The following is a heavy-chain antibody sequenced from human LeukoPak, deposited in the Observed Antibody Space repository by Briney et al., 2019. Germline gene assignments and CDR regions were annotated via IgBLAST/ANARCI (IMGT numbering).Heavy chain of an antibody. J-gene: IGHJ4*02. Sequence: GGSLRLSCAASGFTFSNHWMHWVRQVPGKGLVWVARIDGSGNTISHADFVKGRFTISRDNAKKSLYLQMNSLRAEDTALYYCARDFSTVVPDYWGQGTLVTVSS. CDR2: IDGSGNTI. CDR3: ARDFSTVVPDY. D-gene: IGHD4-23*01. CDR1: GFTFSNHW. V-gene: IGHV3-74*01.